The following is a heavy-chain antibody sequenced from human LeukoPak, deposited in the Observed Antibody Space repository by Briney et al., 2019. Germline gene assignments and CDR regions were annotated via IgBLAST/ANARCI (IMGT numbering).Heavy chain of an antibody. CDR1: GGSFSGYY. J-gene: IGHJ6*03. CDR3: ARRTPSSSWYPYYHYYYMDV. Sequence: PWETLSLTCAVYGGSFSGYYWSWIRQPPGKGLEWIGEINHSGSTNYNPSLKSRVTISVDTSKNQFSLKLSSVTAADTAVYYCARRTPSSSWYPYYHYYYMDVWGKGTTVTISS. D-gene: IGHD6-13*01. CDR2: INHSGST. V-gene: IGHV4-34*01.